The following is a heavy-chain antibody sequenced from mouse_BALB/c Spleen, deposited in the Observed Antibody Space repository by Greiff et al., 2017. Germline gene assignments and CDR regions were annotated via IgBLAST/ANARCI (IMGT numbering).Heavy chain of an antibody. CDR2: IDPYNGGT. J-gene: IGHJ4*01. V-gene: IGHV1S135*01. CDR1: GYAFTSYN. CDR3: ARKGYYDYDGGAMDY. D-gene: IGHD2-4*01. Sequence: EVKLMESGPELVKPGASVKVSCKASGYAFTSYNMYWVKQSHGKSLEWIGYIDPYNGGTSYNQKFKGKATLTVDKSSSTAYMHLNSLTSEDSAVYYCARKGYYDYDGGAMDYWGQGTSVTVSS.